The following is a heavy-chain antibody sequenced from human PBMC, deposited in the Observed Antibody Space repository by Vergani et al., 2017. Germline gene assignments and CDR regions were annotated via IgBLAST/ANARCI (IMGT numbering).Heavy chain of an antibody. CDR1: GVSITGGNY. J-gene: IGHJ5*02. Sequence: QVQLQESGPGLLRPSETLSLTCRVSGVSITGGNYWGWVSQSPVSGLECLGSVFHLGTLYYNPSLQSRVTISMDANNQFSLKLTSVTAADTAVYYCVRPSTVEWLVKLGWIDPWGQGSLVTVSS. V-gene: IGHV4-38-2*01. CDR3: VRPSTVEWLVKLGWIDP. D-gene: IGHD6-19*01. CDR2: VFHLGTL.